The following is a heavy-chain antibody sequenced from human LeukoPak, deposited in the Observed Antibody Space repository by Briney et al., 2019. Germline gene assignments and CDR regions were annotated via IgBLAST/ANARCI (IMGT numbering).Heavy chain of an antibody. J-gene: IGHJ4*02. D-gene: IGHD3-10*01. CDR1: GGSISSYY. CDR3: ARATGESLFDY. CDR2: IYYSGST. Sequence: KSSETLSLTCTVSGGSISSYYWSWIRQPPGKGLEWIGYIYYSGSTYYNPSLKSRVTISVDTSKNQFSLKLSSVTAADTAVYYCARATGESLFDYWGQGTLVTVSS. V-gene: IGHV4-59*08.